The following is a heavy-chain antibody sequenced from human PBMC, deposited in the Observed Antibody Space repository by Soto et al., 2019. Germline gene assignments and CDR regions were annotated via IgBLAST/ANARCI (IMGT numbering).Heavy chain of an antibody. CDR3: ARIRAAADTYYFDY. V-gene: IGHV3-30-3*01. Sequence: GGSLRLSCAVSGFTFGSFSMQWVRQAPGKGLEWVAVISYDGSNKYYADSVKGRFTISRDNSKNTVYLQMSSLRVEDTAVYYCARIRAAADTYYFDYWGQGTLVTVSS. CDR1: GFTFGSFS. CDR2: ISYDGSNK. J-gene: IGHJ4*02. D-gene: IGHD6-13*01.